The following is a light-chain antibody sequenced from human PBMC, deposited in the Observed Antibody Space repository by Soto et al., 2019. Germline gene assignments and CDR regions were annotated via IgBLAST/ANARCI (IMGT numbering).Light chain of an antibody. V-gene: IGLV2-11*01. CDR1: NSDVGGYNY. CDR2: DVS. CDR3: CSYAGSYTVV. Sequence: QSVLTQPRSVSGSPGQSLTISCTGTNSDVGGYNYVSWYQQHPGKAPKVMIYDVSERPSGVPDRFSGSKSGNTASLTISGLQAEDEADYYCCSYAGSYTVVFGGGTQLTVL. J-gene: IGLJ2*01.